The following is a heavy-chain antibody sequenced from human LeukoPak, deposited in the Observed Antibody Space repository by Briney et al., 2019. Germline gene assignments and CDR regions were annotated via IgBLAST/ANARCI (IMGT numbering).Heavy chain of an antibody. V-gene: IGHV3-23*01. J-gene: IGHJ4*02. CDR3: AKDLAIKSGFDYYDY. CDR1: GFTFNNYA. CDR2: VSGRGDTT. D-gene: IGHD3-3*01. Sequence: GGSLRLSCAASGFTFNNYAMTWVRQAPGKGLEWVSTVSGRGDTTYYADSVRGRFTISRDNSKYTLYLQMNSLGAEDTAIYYCAKDLAIKSGFDYYDYWGQGTLVTVSS.